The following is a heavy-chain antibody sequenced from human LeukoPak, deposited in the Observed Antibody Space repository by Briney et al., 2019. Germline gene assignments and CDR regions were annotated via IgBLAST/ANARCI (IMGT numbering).Heavy chain of an antibody. V-gene: IGHV1-2*02. CDR1: GYTFTGYY. J-gene: IGHJ4*02. CDR2: INPNSGGT. CDR3: ARVVGYSYGYYDY. D-gene: IGHD5-18*01. Sequence: ASVKVSCKASGYTFTGYYMHWVRQAPGQGLEWMGWINPNSGGTNYAQKFQGRVTMTRDTSISTAYMELSRLRSDDTAVYYCARVVGYSYGYYDYWGQGTLVTVSS.